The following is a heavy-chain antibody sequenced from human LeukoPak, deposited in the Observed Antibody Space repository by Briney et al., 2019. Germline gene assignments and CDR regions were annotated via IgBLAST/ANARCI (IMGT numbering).Heavy chain of an antibody. CDR3: ARLGQLWLRYYYYGMDV. CDR2: INHSGST. D-gene: IGHD5-18*01. V-gene: IGHV4-34*01. J-gene: IGHJ6*02. Sequence: PETLSLTCAVYGGSFSGYYWSWIRQPPGKGLEWIGEINHSGSTNYNPSLKSRVTVSVDTSKNQFSLKLSSVTAADTAVYYCARLGQLWLRYYYYGMDVWGQGTTVTVSS. CDR1: GGSFSGYY.